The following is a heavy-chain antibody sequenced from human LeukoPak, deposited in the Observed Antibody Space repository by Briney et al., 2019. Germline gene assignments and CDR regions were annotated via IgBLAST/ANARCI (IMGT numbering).Heavy chain of an antibody. Sequence: GASVKVSCKASGYTFIRNGISWVRQAPGQGLEWMGWINTNTGNPTYAQGFTGRFVFSLDTSVSTAYLQISSLKAEDTAVYYCARQLVPPIDYWGQGTLVTVSS. D-gene: IGHD6-6*01. J-gene: IGHJ4*02. CDR2: INTNTGNP. CDR1: GYTFIRNG. CDR3: ARQLVPPIDY. V-gene: IGHV7-4-1*02.